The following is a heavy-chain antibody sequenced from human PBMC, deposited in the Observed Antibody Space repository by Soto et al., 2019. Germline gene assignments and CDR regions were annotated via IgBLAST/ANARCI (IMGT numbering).Heavy chain of an antibody. V-gene: IGHV1-8*01. D-gene: IGHD2-2*01. J-gene: IGHJ6*02. Sequence: GASLKVTCKASGYTFTSYDINWVRQATGQGLEWMGWMNPNSGNTGYAQKFQGRVTMTRNTSISTAYMELSSLRSEDTAVYYCARGGVPAAMGYYYYYGMDVWGQGTTVTVSS. CDR2: MNPNSGNT. CDR1: GYTFTSYD. CDR3: ARGGVPAAMGYYYYYGMDV.